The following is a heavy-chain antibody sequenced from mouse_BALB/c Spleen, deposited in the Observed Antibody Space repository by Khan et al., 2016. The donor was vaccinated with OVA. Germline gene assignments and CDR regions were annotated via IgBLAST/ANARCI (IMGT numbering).Heavy chain of an antibody. D-gene: IGHD2-12*01. CDR3: ARSGSYDWFDY. J-gene: IGHJ2*01. V-gene: IGHV9-2-1*01. Sequence: QIQLVQSGPELKKPGETVKISCKASGYTFTDYSMHWVKQAPGKGLKWMGWINTETGEPTYADDFKGRFAFSLETYASTAYLQINNLKNEDTATYFCARSGSYDWFDYWGQGTTLTVSS. CDR2: INTETGEP. CDR1: GYTFTDYS.